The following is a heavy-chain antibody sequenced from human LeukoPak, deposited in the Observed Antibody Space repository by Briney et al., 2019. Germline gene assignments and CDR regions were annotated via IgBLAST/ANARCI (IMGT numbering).Heavy chain of an antibody. V-gene: IGHV1-18*01. Sequence: ASVNVSCKASGYTFTSYDINWVRQAPGQGLEWMGWISPYNGNTNYAQKFQGRVTMTTDTSTSTAYMELRSLRSDDTAVYYCARGPHERSGYPDDWGQGTLVTVSS. CDR1: GYTFTSYD. J-gene: IGHJ4*02. CDR3: ARGPHERSGYPDD. D-gene: IGHD3-22*01. CDR2: ISPYNGNT.